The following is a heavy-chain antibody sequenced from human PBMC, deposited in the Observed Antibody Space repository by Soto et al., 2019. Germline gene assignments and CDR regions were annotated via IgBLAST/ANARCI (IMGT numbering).Heavy chain of an antibody. Sequence: PGGSLRLSCAASGFTFSDYYMSWIRQAPGKGLEWVSYISSSGSTIYYADSVKGRFTISRDNAKNSLNLQMNSLRAEDTVLYYCARHGIAVAGIEGVPWGQGTLVTVSS. D-gene: IGHD6-19*01. CDR1: GFTFSDYY. CDR2: ISSSGSTI. J-gene: IGHJ5*02. V-gene: IGHV3-11*01. CDR3: ARHGIAVAGIEGVP.